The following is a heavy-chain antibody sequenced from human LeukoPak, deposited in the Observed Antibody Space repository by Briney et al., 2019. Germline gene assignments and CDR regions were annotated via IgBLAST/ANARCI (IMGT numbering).Heavy chain of an antibody. J-gene: IGHJ4*02. CDR3: ARGAIVDIVATILSEY. CDR1: VGPMRSEY. CDR2: IYYRGST. D-gene: IGHD5-12*01. Sequence: SETLSLTCTVSVGPMRSEYWIGIRQPPGKGLEWIGYIYYRGSTNYNPSLKSRVTKSVDPSKNQVFLQLTSVTAAGPAVSYWARGAIVDIVATILSEYWGQGAMVTVSS. V-gene: IGHV4-59*01.